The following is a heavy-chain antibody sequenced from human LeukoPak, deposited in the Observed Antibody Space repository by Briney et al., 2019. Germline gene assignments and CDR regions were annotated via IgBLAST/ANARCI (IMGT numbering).Heavy chain of an antibody. D-gene: IGHD4-23*01. Sequence: PGGSLRLSCAASGFTFSSYAMHWVRRAPGKGLEWVAVISYDGSNKYYADSVKGRFTISRDNSKNTLYLQMDSLRAEDTAVYYCARVATVVTQTEYFQHWGQGTLVTVSS. V-gene: IGHV3-30*04. CDR3: ARVATVVTQTEYFQH. J-gene: IGHJ1*01. CDR1: GFTFSSYA. CDR2: ISYDGSNK.